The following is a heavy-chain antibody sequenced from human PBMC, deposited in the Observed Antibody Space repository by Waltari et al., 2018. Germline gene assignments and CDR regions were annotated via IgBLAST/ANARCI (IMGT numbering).Heavy chain of an antibody. CDR3: AREGYTSGRAGNFDY. J-gene: IGHJ4*02. V-gene: IGHV3-30-3*01. Sequence: LVESGGDVVQSGRCQRLSCSSTRSAVHNAILPWVRQAPGKGLDWVSAMSYDGYSRYYADSVKGRFTISRDDSLKTVYLQLDSLRVEDTAVYYCAREGYTSGRAGNFDYWGQGTLVTVSS. CDR1: RSAVHNAI. CDR2: MSYDGYSR. D-gene: IGHD2-15*01.